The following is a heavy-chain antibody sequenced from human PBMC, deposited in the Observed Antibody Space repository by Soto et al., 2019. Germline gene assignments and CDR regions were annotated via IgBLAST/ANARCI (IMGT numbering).Heavy chain of an antibody. CDR1: GDSVSSNSAA. J-gene: IGHJ5*02. V-gene: IGHV6-1*01. CDR3: VRHSGRQTPGYFYGWFGP. D-gene: IGHD3-22*01. Sequence: SQILSLTCAISGDSVSSNSAAWNWIRQSPSRGLEWLGRTYYRSKWYNDYAVSVKSRITINPDTSKNQFSLTLNSVTAADTAIYYCVRHSGRQTPGYFYGWFGPWGQGTLVTVS. CDR2: TYYRSKWYN.